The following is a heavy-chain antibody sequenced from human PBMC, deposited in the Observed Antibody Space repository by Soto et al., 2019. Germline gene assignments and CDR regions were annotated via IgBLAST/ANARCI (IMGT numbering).Heavy chain of an antibody. D-gene: IGHD6-6*01. CDR2: IIPIFGPA. V-gene: IGHV1-69*01. Sequence: QVQLVQSGSEVKKPGSSVRVSCKASGGSVSNSAISWLRQAPGQGLEWMGGIIPIFGPAIYARKFQGRFTISADESTGTAYMELNNVRSDDTAGSYCGRGSSLTKVEYWGQGTLVTVSS. CDR3: GRGSSLTKVEY. CDR1: GGSVSNSA. J-gene: IGHJ4*02.